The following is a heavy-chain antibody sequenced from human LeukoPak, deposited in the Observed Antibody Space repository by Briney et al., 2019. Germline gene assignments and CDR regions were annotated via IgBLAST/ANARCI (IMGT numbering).Heavy chain of an antibody. J-gene: IGHJ6*04. CDR3: ARDNYGDYRYYYYYGMDV. CDR1: GFTFSSYE. CDR2: ISSSSSYI. Sequence: GGSLRLSCAASGFTFSSYEMNWVRQAPGKGLEWVSSISSSSSYIYYADSVKGRFTISRDNAKNSLYLQMNSLRAEDTAVYYCARDNYGDYRYYYYYGMDVWGKGTTVTVSS. V-gene: IGHV3-21*01. D-gene: IGHD4-17*01.